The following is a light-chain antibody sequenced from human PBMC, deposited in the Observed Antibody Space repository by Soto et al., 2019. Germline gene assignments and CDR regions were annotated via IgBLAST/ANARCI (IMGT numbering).Light chain of an antibody. Sequence: DIVLTQSPCSVSLSPGESATLYCRTSQSVTSTYVAWYQQKPGQAPKLLIYGASSRATGIPDRFSGSGSGTDFTLTINRLEPEDFALYYCHQYGTSPWTFGQGAKVDI. J-gene: IGKJ1*01. CDR1: QSVTSTY. CDR3: HQYGTSPWT. V-gene: IGKV3-20*01. CDR2: GAS.